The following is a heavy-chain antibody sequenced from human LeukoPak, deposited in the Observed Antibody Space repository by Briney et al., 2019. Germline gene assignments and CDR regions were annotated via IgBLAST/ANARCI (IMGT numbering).Heavy chain of an antibody. CDR1: GFTFSSYG. V-gene: IGHV3-30*02. D-gene: IGHD6-19*01. CDR2: IRYDGSNK. J-gene: IGHJ4*02. CDR3: AKDSRRDGWLVYSSLFDY. Sequence: GGSLRLSCAASGFTFSSYGMHWVRQAPGKGLEWVAFIRYDGSNKYYADSVKGRFTISRDNSKNTLYLQMNSLRAEDTAVYYCAKDSRRDGWLVYSSLFDYWGQGTLVSVSS.